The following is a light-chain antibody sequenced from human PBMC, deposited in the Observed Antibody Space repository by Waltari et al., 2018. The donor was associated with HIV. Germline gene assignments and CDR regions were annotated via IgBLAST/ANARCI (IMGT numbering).Light chain of an antibody. Sequence: IQLTQSPSFLSASVGERLTITCRATQGVVSYLAWYQQKPGKAPNLLIYSVSILQTGVPSRFSGRGAETEFTLTITYLQPEDFATYYCQQLKTYPLSFGGGTKVEIK. V-gene: IGKV1-9*01. J-gene: IGKJ4*01. CDR2: SVS. CDR3: QQLKTYPLS. CDR1: QGVVSY.